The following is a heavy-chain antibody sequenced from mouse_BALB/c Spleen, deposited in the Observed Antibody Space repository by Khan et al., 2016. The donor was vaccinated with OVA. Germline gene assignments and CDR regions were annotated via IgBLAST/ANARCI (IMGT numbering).Heavy chain of an antibody. Sequence: QVQLKESGAELVKPGASVRFSCKASGYTFTSYYLYWVKQRPGHGLEWIGDINPSNGGTNFNENFKTKVTLTVDKSSSTAYMQLSSLTSEDAAVYYCTRSGYGAFAYWGQGTLVTVSA. V-gene: IGHV1S81*02. CDR3: TRSGYGAFAY. J-gene: IGHJ3*01. D-gene: IGHD1-1*02. CDR1: GYTFTSYY. CDR2: INPSNGGT.